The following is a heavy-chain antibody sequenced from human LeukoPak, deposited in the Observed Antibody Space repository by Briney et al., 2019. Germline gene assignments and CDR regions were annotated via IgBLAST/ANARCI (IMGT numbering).Heavy chain of an antibody. J-gene: IGHJ3*02. D-gene: IGHD5-18*01. Sequence: GESLKISCQGSGYSFTSYWIGWVRQMPGKGLEWMGIIYPGDSDSRYSPSFQGQVTISADKSISTAYLQWSSLKASDTAMYYCGRQLYSYGEMGRKGAFDIWGQGTMVAV. CDR3: GRQLYSYGEMGRKGAFDI. V-gene: IGHV5-51*01. CDR2: IYPGDSDS. CDR1: GYSFTSYW.